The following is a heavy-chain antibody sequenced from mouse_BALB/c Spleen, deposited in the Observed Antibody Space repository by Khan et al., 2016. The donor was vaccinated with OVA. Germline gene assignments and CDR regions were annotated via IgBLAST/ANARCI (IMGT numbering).Heavy chain of an antibody. J-gene: IGHJ3*01. CDR1: GYKFTDYA. CDR2: ISTYYGDA. CDR3: SRGGKFAY. D-gene: IGHD1-1*02. V-gene: IGHV1S137*01. Sequence: QVQLKQSGAELVRPGVSVKISCKVSGYKFTDYAMHWVKQSHAKGLEWIGVISTYYGDADYSQKFKGKATMTVDRSSSTAYLELARLTSEDSARYYCSRGGKFAYWGQGTLVTVPA.